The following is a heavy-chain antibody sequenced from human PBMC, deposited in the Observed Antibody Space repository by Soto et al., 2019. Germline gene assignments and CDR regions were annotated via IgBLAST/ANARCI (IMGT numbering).Heavy chain of an antibody. CDR2: ISWNSGGI. CDR1: GFTFDDFA. V-gene: IGHV3-9*01. CDR3: AKDYYGSGSWGYYMDV. D-gene: IGHD3-10*01. Sequence: GGSLRLSCAASGFTFDDFAMHWVRQAPGKGLEWVSGISWNSGGIGYADSVEGRFTISRDNAKNCLYLQMNSLRVEDTALYYCAKDYYGSGSWGYYMDVWGKGTTVTVSS. J-gene: IGHJ6*03.